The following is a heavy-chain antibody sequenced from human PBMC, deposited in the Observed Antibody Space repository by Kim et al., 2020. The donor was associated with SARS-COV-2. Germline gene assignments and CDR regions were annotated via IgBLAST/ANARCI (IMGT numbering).Heavy chain of an antibody. V-gene: IGHV3-64D*09. Sequence: GGSLRLSCSASGFTFSSSAMHWVRQAPGKGLEWVSAISSNGGSSYYADSATVRFTISSDSAKYTLSPHLSSQRVENTAASHCVNTLGLGYYYYDVMDVWG. J-gene: IGHJ6*01. CDR3: VNTLGLGYYYYDVMDV. CDR1: GFTFSSSA. CDR2: ISSNGGSS.